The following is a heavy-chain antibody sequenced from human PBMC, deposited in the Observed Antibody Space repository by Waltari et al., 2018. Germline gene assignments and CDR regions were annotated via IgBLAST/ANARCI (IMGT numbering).Heavy chain of an antibody. CDR3: ATSSDSSGYYPVRY. V-gene: IGHV1-2*02. CDR1: GYTFTDYY. CDR2: INPNSGGT. D-gene: IGHD3-22*01. J-gene: IGHJ4*02. Sequence: QVQLVQSGAEVKKPGASVKVSCKASGYTFTDYYMHWVRQAPGQGLEWIKWINPNSGGTNYAQKFQGRVAMTRDTSISTAYMELSRLTSDDTAVYYCATSSDSSGYYPVRYWGQGTLVTVSS.